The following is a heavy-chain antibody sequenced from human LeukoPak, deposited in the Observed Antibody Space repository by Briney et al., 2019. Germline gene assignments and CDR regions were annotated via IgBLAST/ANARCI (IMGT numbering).Heavy chain of an antibody. D-gene: IGHD2-21*01. CDR3: ARGTKKGGDFDY. J-gene: IGHJ4*02. Sequence: LRLSCAASGFTFDDYAMHWVRQAPGKGLEWIGYIYHSGSTYYNPSLKSRVTISVDRSKNQFSLKLSSVTAADTAVYYCARGTKKGGDFDYWGQGTLVTVSS. CDR2: IYHSGST. V-gene: IGHV4-30-2*01. CDR1: GFTFDDYA.